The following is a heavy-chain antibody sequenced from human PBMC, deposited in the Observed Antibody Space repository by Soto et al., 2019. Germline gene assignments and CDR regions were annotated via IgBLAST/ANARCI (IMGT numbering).Heavy chain of an antibody. Sequence: QVQLVESGGGVVQPGRSLRLSCAASGFTFSSYGMHWVRQAPGKGLEWVAVISYDGSNKYYADSVKGRFTISRDNSKNTLYLQMNSLRAEDTAVYYCAKNRLKGGVGYGMDVWGQGTTVTVSS. V-gene: IGHV3-30*18. CDR2: ISYDGSNK. J-gene: IGHJ6*02. CDR3: AKNRLKGGVGYGMDV. CDR1: GFTFSSYG.